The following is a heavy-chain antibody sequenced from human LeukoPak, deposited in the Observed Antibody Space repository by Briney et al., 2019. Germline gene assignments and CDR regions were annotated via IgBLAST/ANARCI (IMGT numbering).Heavy chain of an antibody. D-gene: IGHD2-21*01. CDR1: GFDFSSYW. V-gene: IGHV3-7*01. Sequence: HPGGSLRLSCEAPGFDFSSYWASWVRQAPGKGLEWVANINQDGNSQNYVDSVRGRFTISKDNAKNSVYLQMNSLRAEDTAVYYCARSLWPEDYWGQGILVTGSS. CDR2: INQDGNSQ. CDR3: ARSLWPEDY. J-gene: IGHJ4*02.